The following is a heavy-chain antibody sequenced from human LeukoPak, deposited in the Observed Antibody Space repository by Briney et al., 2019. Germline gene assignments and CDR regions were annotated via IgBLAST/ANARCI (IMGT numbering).Heavy chain of an antibody. CDR2: IYSGGST. Sequence: GGSLRLSCAASGFTFSSYAITWVRQAPGKGLEWVSVIYSGGSTYYADSVKGRFTISRDNSKNTLYLQMNSLRAEDTAVYYCARDRRDGYNLPYWGREPWSPSPQ. J-gene: IGHJ4*02. CDR3: ARDRRDGYNLPY. V-gene: IGHV3-53*01. D-gene: IGHD5-24*01. CDR1: GFTFSSYA.